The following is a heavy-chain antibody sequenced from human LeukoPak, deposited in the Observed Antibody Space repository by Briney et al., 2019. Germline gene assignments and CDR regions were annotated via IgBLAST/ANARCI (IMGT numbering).Heavy chain of an antibody. Sequence: PSETLSLTCTVSGGSISSYYWTWIRQPPGKGLEYIGHIYYSGSTNYIPSLKSRVTISVDTSKNQFSLKLSSVTAADTAVHYCARRGYCSGGSCYSFDYWGQGTLVTVSS. V-gene: IGHV4-59*01. CDR1: GGSISSYY. D-gene: IGHD2-15*01. CDR3: ARRGYCSGGSCYSFDY. CDR2: IYYSGST. J-gene: IGHJ4*02.